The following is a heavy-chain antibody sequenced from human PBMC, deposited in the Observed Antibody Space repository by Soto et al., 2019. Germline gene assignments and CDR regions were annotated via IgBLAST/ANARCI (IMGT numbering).Heavy chain of an antibody. CDR3: ARRPGASVYYYYGMDV. CDR1: GGSIRSYY. Sequence: SETLSLTCTVSGGSIRSYYWSWIRQPPGKGLEWIGIIYYSGITYYNPSLKSRVTISVDTSKNQFSLKLSSVTAADTAVYYCARRPGASVYYYYGMDVWGRGTTVTVSS. CDR2: IYYSGIT. V-gene: IGHV4-59*04. D-gene: IGHD3-10*01. J-gene: IGHJ6*02.